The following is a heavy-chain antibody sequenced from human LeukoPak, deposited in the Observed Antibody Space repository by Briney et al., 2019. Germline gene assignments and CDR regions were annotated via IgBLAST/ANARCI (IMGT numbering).Heavy chain of an antibody. J-gene: IGHJ4*02. D-gene: IGHD3-16*01. V-gene: IGHV4-59*01. CDR3: ASASMITSAGIDY. Sequence: SETLSLTCTVSGGSISSWYWSWIRQPPGKGLEWIGYIYYSGSTNYNPSLKSRVTISVDTSKNQFSLKLSSVTAADTAVYYRASASMITSAGIDYWGQGTLVTVSS. CDR2: IYYSGST. CDR1: GGSISSWY.